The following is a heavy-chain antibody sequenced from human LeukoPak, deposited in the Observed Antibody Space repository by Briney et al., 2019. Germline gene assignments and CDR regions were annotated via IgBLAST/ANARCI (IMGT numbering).Heavy chain of an antibody. CDR3: TREGGWYFDY. V-gene: IGHV3-49*04. CDR1: GITFTGYT. Sequence: GGSLRVSCSAFGITFTGYTMSWVRQAPGQGLEWVGFIRSKGYGGTIGYAASVKGRFTISRDDSKSVAYLQMNSLKTEDTAVYYCTREGGWYFDYWGQGTLVTVSS. D-gene: IGHD6-19*01. CDR2: IRSKGYGGTI. J-gene: IGHJ4*02.